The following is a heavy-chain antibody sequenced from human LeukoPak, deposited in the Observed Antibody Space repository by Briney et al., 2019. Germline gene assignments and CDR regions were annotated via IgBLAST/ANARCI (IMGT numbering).Heavy chain of an antibody. CDR2: IYANGAN. J-gene: IGHJ4*02. CDR1: GGSLGVYY. D-gene: IGHD4-17*01. CDR3: ARGRDYGDYFDY. Sequence: SETLSLTGTVSGGSLGVYYWSWIPQPAGKGQERIGGIYANGANNHDSSRMTRVTMSVDTSKNQFSLRLYSVTAADTAVYYCARGRDYGDYFDYWGQGSLVTVSS. V-gene: IGHV4-4*07.